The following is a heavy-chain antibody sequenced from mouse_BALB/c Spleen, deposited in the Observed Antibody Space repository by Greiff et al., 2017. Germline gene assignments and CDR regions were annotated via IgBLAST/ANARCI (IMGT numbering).Heavy chain of an antibody. CDR2: ISYDGSN. Sequence: EVKLQESGPGLVKPSQSLSLTCSVTGYSITSGYYWNWIRQFPGNKLEWMGYISYDGSNNYNPSLKNRISITRDTSKNQFFLKLNSVTTEDTATYDCARDHDGSSSFAYWGQGTLVTVSA. V-gene: IGHV3-6*02. J-gene: IGHJ3*01. D-gene: IGHD1-1*01. CDR1: GYSITSGYY. CDR3: ARDHDGSSSFAY.